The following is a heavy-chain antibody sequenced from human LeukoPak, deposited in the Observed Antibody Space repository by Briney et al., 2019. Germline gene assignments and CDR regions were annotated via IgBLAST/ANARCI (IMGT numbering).Heavy chain of an antibody. CDR1: GFSFSNYE. V-gene: IGHV3-48*03. CDR3: AELGITMIGGV. CDR2: ISGSGSTK. J-gene: IGHJ6*04. D-gene: IGHD3-10*02. Sequence: PGGSLRLSCAASGFSFSNYEMNWVRQAPGRGLEWLSYISGSGSTKYYADSVKGRFTISRDNAKNSLYLQMNSLRAEDTAVYYCAELGITMIGGVWGKGTTVTISS.